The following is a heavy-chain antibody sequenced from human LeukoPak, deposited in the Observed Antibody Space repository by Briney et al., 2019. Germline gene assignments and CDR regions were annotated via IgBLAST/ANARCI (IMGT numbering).Heavy chain of an antibody. J-gene: IGHJ4*02. V-gene: IGHV3-21*01. CDR3: ARARAEGSTSHRSYFDY. Sequence: GGSLRLSCAASGFTFSSYSMNRVRQAPGKGLEWVSSISSSSSYIYYADSVKGRFTISRDNAKNSLYLQMNSLRAEDTAVYYCARARAEGSTSHRSYFDYWGQGTLVTVSS. CDR2: ISSSSSYI. D-gene: IGHD2-2*01. CDR1: GFTFSSYS.